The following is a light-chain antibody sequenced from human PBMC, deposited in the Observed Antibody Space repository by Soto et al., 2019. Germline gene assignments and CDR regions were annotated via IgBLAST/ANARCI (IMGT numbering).Light chain of an antibody. J-gene: IGKJ5*01. CDR2: DAS. CDR3: QQSSNWPPTIT. Sequence: EIVLTQSPATLSLSPGERATLSCRASQSVSSYLAWYQQKPGQAPRLLIYDASNRATGIPARFSGSGSGTDFTLEISSLEPEDFAVYYCQQSSNWPPTITFGQGTRLEIK. CDR1: QSVSSY. V-gene: IGKV3-11*01.